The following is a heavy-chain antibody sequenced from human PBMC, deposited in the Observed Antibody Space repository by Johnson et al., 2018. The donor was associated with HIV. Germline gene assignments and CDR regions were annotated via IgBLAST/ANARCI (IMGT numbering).Heavy chain of an antibody. D-gene: IGHD3-3*01. J-gene: IGHJ3*02. CDR3: ERDWSNFWGVSRAFDI. Sequence: QVQLVESGGGVVQPGRSLRLSCAASGFTFDDYTMHWVRQAPGKGLEWVAVIWYDGSNKYYADSVKGRFTISRDNSKNTLYLQMNRLRAEDTAVYYCERDWSNFWGVSRAFDIWGQGTMVTVSS. CDR1: GFTFDDYT. V-gene: IGHV3-33*08. CDR2: IWYDGSNK.